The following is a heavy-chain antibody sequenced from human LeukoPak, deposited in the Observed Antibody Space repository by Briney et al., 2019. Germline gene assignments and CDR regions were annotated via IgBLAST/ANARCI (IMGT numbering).Heavy chain of an antibody. CDR3: ARDQRWSGYDSGWSWFDP. D-gene: IGHD5-12*01. J-gene: IGHJ5*02. CDR1: GGSISSYY. Sequence: SETLSLTCSVPGGSISSYYWSWIRQPAGKGLEWIGRIYTSGSTNYNPSLKSRVTMSVDTSKNQFSLKLSSVTAADTAVYYCARDQRWSGYDSGWSWFDPWGQGTLVTVSS. CDR2: IYTSGST. V-gene: IGHV4-4*07.